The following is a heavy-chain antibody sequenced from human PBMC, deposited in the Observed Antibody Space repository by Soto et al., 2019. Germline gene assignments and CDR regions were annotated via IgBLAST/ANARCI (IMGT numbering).Heavy chain of an antibody. CDR2: IRGKINNYAA. D-gene: IGHD2-15*01. J-gene: IGHJ6*03. V-gene: IGHV3-73*01. CDR3: TRSAGHFVVTPKGGVYYTYYMDV. Sequence: EVQLVESGGDLVQPGGSLKLSCAASGFSFSGSTIHWVRQASGKGLEWLGRIRGKINNYAAAYGGSVKGRITMSRDDSQDTAYLQINSLKTEDTAVYYCTRSAGHFVVTPKGGVYYTYYMDVWGKGTTVTVSS. CDR1: GFSFSGST.